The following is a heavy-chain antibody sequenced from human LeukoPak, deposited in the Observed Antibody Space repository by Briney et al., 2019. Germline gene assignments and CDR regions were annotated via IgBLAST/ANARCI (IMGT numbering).Heavy chain of an antibody. J-gene: IGHJ5*02. V-gene: IGHV3-23*01. D-gene: IGHD6-19*01. CDR1: GFTFSSYG. CDR3: AKDRWLVPFDP. Sequence: PGGSLRLSCAASGFTFSSYGTSWVRQAPGKGLEWVSAISGSGGTTYYTDSVKGRFTISRDNSKNTLYLQMNSLRAEDTATYYCAKDRWLVPFDPWGQGTLVTVSS. CDR2: ISGSGGTT.